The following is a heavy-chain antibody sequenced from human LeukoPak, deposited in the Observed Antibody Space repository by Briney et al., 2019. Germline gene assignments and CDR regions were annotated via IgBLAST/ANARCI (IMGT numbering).Heavy chain of an antibody. Sequence: GGSLRLSCAASGFTFSSYWMSWVRQAPGKGLEWVANIKQDGSEKYYVDSVEGRFTISRDNAKNSLYLQMNSLRAEDTAVYYCARDLGDSSGYYHPTFDYWGQGTLVTVSS. D-gene: IGHD3-22*01. CDR2: IKQDGSEK. J-gene: IGHJ4*02. V-gene: IGHV3-7*01. CDR3: ARDLGDSSGYYHPTFDY. CDR1: GFTFSSYW.